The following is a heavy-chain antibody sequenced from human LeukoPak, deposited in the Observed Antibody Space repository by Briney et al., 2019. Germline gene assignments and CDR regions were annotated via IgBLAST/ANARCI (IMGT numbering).Heavy chain of an antibody. Sequence: SVKVSCKASGGTFSSYAISWVRQAPGQGLEWMGRIIPILGIANYAQKFQGRVTITADKSTSTAYMELSSLRSEDTAVYCCARCLATPRYYYYYMDVWGKGTTVTVSS. V-gene: IGHV1-69*04. CDR2: IIPILGIA. CDR3: ARCLATPRYYYYYMDV. J-gene: IGHJ6*03. CDR1: GGTFSSYA.